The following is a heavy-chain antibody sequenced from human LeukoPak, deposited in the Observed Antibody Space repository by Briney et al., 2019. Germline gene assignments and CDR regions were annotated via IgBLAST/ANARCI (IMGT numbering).Heavy chain of an antibody. D-gene: IGHD2-2*01. CDR2: ISGSGGST. CDR1: GFTFSSYA. V-gene: IGHV3-23*01. J-gene: IGHJ3*02. CDR3: AKVGRYCSSTSCWTGGSGAGHDAFDI. Sequence: GGSLRLSCAASGFTFSSYAMSWVRQAPGKGLEWVSAISGSGGSTYYADSVKGRFTISRDNSKNTLYLQMNSLRAEDTAVYSCAKVGRYCSSTSCWTGGSGAGHDAFDIWGQGTMVTVSS.